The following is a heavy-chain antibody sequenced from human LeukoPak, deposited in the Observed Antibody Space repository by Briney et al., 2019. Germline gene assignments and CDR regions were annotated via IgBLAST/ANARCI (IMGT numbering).Heavy chain of an antibody. CDR2: INHSGST. CDR3: ARGKRGQLDY. Sequence: PSETLSLTCAVYGGSFSGYYWSWIRQPPGKGLEWIGEINHSGSTNYNPSLKSRVTISVGTSKNQFSLKLSSVTAADTAVYYCARGKRGQLDYWGQGTLATVSS. V-gene: IGHV4-34*01. CDR1: GGSFSGYY. D-gene: IGHD3-10*01. J-gene: IGHJ4*02.